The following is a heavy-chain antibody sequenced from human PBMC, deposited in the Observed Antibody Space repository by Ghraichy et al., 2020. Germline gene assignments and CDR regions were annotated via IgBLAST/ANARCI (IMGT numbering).Heavy chain of an antibody. CDR2: IYSKGTP. CDR1: GESVSSYY. Sequence: SETLSLTCTVSGESVSSYYWSWIRQSPGRGLELIGYIYSKGTPKYNPSLNSRVTMSVDTAKNQFSLRLSSVTAADTALYYCARRRAVVTQGKATPVPYYYFDFWGQGTLVTVSS. CDR3: ARRRAVVTQGKATPVPYYYFDF. J-gene: IGHJ4*02. D-gene: IGHD4-23*01. V-gene: IGHV4-59*08.